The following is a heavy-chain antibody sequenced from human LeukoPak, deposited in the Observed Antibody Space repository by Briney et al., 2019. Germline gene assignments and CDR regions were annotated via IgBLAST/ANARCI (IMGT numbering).Heavy chain of an antibody. J-gene: IGHJ4*02. CDR3: ARHKDWRMGDYEDY. CDR2: IYYSGST. D-gene: IGHD4-17*01. CDR1: GGSISSSSYY. V-gene: IGHV4-39*01. Sequence: SSETLSLTCTVSGGSISSSSYYWGWIRQPPGKGLEWIGSIYYSGSTCYNPSLKSRVTISVDTSKNQSSLKLNSVTAADTAVYYCARHKDWRMGDYEDYWGQGTLVTVSS.